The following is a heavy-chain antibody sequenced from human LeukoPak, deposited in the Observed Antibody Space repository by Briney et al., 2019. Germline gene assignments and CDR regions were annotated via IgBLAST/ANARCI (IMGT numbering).Heavy chain of an antibody. CDR2: ISGSGGST. D-gene: IGHD3-3*01. CDR1: GFTFSSYA. J-gene: IGHJ6*02. Sequence: GGSLRLSCAASGFTFSSYAMSWVRQAPGKGLEWVSAISGSGGSTYYADSVKGRFTISRDNSKNTLYLQMNSLRAEDTAVHYCAKDGYHYDFWSGYSNYYYGMDVWGQGTTVTVSS. CDR3: AKDGYHYDFWSGYSNYYYGMDV. V-gene: IGHV3-23*01.